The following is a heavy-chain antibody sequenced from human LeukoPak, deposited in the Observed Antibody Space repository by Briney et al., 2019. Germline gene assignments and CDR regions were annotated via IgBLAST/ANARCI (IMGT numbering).Heavy chain of an antibody. CDR1: GGTFSSYA. V-gene: IGHV1-69*13. CDR3: ARGGDYGPYWYFDL. J-gene: IGHJ2*01. D-gene: IGHD4-17*01. CDR2: IIPIFGTA. Sequence: SVKVSCKASGGTFSSYAISWVRQAPGQGLEWMGGIIPIFGTANYAQKFQGRVTITADESTSTAYMELSSLRSEDTAVYYCARGGDYGPYWYFDLWGRGTLVTVPS.